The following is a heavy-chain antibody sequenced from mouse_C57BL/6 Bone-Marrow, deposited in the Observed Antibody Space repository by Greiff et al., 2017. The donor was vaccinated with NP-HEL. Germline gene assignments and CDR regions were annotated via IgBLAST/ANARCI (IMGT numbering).Heavy chain of an antibody. CDR3: TRDMGWLKFDY. Sequence: EVKLVESGEGLVKPGGSLKLSCAASGFTFSSYAMSWVRQTPEKRLEWVAYISSGGDYIYYADTVKGRFTISRDNARNTLYLQMSSLKSEDTAMYYCTRDMGWLKFDYWGQGTTLTVSS. CDR2: ISSGGDYI. CDR1: GFTFSSYA. J-gene: IGHJ2*01. D-gene: IGHD2-3*01. V-gene: IGHV5-9-1*02.